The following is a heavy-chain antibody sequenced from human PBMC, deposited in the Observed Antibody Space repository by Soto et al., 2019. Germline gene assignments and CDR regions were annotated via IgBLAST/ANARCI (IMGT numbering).Heavy chain of an antibody. Sequence: QVQLVESGGGLVEPGGSLRLSCVASGFTFIDYSMSWFRQAPGKGLEWVSYISSAGFYTNYADSVKGRFTISRDNAKNLVYLQMNSLRAEDTAVFYCSRGRSVDCAGTWSIIGPGWDDSLGQGTLVTVSS. D-gene: IGHD3-10*02. CDR1: GFTFIDYS. J-gene: IGHJ4*02. CDR2: ISSAGFYT. CDR3: SRGRSVDCAGTWSIIGPGWDDS. V-gene: IGHV3-11*06.